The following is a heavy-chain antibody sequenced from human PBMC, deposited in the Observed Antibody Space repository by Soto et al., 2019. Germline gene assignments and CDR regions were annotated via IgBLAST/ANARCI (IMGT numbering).Heavy chain of an antibody. J-gene: IGHJ4*02. V-gene: IGHV2-5*02. CDR1: GFSLSTSGVG. CDR2: IYWDDDK. Sequence: QITLKESGPTLVKPTQTLTLTCAFSGFSLSTSGVGVGWIRQPPGKALEWLALIYWDDDKRYSPSLKSRLTITKDTSKNQVVLTMTNMDPVDTATYYCAHSPGIMTLGYFDYWGQGTLVTVSS. D-gene: IGHD3-16*01. CDR3: AHSPGIMTLGYFDY.